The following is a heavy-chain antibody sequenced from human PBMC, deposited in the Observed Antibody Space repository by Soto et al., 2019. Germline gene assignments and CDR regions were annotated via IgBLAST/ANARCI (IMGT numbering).Heavy chain of an antibody. D-gene: IGHD3-10*01. CDR1: GGSISSGGYY. J-gene: IGHJ4*02. V-gene: IGHV4-31*03. Sequence: QVQLQESGPGLVKPSQTLSLTCTVSGGSISSGGYYWSWIRQHPGKGLEWIGYIYYSGSTYYNPSRKSRVTISVVTSKNQFSLKLSSVTAADTAVYYCAREFSRGHLDYWGQGTLVTVSS. CDR2: IYYSGST. CDR3: AREFSRGHLDY.